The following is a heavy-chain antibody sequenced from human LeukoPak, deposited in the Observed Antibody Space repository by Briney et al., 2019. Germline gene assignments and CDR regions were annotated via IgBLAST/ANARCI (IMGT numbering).Heavy chain of an antibody. CDR2: IYSTGST. CDR3: ARVTKYDNSRNNYYMDV. J-gene: IGHJ6*03. V-gene: IGHV4-4*09. D-gene: IGHD4-17*01. CDR1: GSSIGTYS. Sequence: SETLSLTCTVSGSSIGTYSWSWIRQPPGKGLEWIGYIYSTGSTHYNPSLKSRATMSLDTSKNQFPLRLTSVTAADTAVYFCARVTKYDNSRNNYYMDVWGKGTTVTVSS.